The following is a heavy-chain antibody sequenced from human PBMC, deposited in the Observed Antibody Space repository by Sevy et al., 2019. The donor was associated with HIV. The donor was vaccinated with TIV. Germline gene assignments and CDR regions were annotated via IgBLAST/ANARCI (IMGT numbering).Heavy chain of an antibody. Sequence: ASVKVSCKASGGTLKNFAVNWVRLAPGQGLEWMGRVIPVSGASNYIPKYRGRITLTADESTGTAYMELRRLRSDDTAVYYCAAKFDTTGYYHGFDIWGQGTRVTVSS. D-gene: IGHD3-22*01. V-gene: IGHV1-69*13. J-gene: IGHJ3*02. CDR3: AAKFDTTGYYHGFDI. CDR2: VIPVSGAS. CDR1: GGTLKNFA.